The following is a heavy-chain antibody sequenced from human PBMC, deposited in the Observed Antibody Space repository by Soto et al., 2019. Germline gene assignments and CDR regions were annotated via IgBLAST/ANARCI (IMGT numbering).Heavy chain of an antibody. V-gene: IGHV3-9*01. D-gene: IGHD6-19*01. CDR1: GFTFDDYA. CDR3: AKGREGWLGDAFDI. J-gene: IGHJ3*02. CDR2: ISWNSGSI. Sequence: LRLSCAASGFTFDDYATHWVRQAPGKGLEWVSGISWNSGSIGYADSVKGRFTISRDNAKNSLYLQMNSLRTEDTALYYCAKGREGWLGDAFDIWGQGTMVTVSS.